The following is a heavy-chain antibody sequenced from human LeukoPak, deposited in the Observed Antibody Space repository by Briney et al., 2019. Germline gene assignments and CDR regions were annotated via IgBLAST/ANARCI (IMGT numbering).Heavy chain of an antibody. J-gene: IGHJ4*02. D-gene: IGHD1-1*01. CDR2: TSAHNDDT. V-gene: IGHV1-18*01. CDR3: ARDWDSRNDYFDP. CDR1: GYTFTSYG. Sequence: ASVKVSCKASGYTFTSYGISWVRQAPGQGLEWMGWTSAHNDDTNYAETLQGRLTMTTNISTSTAYMELTSLRSDDTAVYYCARDWDSRNDYFDPWGQGTLVIVSS.